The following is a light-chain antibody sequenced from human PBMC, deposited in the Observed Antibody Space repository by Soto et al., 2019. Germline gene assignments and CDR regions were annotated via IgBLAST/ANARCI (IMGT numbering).Light chain of an antibody. Sequence: QSALTQPPSASGSPGQAGTISFTGTSSDVGGYNSVSWYQQHPGKAPQLMIYEVSKRPSGVPDRFSGSKSGDTASLNVSGLQAEDEAEYYCSSYAGSDNYVVFGGGTKVTVL. CDR3: SSYAGSDNYVV. J-gene: IGLJ2*01. CDR1: SSDVGGYNS. CDR2: EVS. V-gene: IGLV2-8*01.